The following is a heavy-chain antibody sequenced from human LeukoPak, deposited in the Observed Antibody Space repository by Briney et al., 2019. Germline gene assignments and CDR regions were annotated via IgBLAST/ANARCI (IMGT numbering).Heavy chain of an antibody. Sequence: GGSLRLSCAASGFTFSNAWMSWVRQAPGKGLEWVGRIKSKTDGGTTDYAAPVKGRFTISRDDSKNTLYLQMNSLKTEDTAVYYCAKDIDYGVYYYYYMDVWGKGTTVTVSS. CDR1: GFTFSNAW. CDR2: IKSKTDGGTT. V-gene: IGHV3-15*01. D-gene: IGHD4-17*01. CDR3: AKDIDYGVYYYYYMDV. J-gene: IGHJ6*03.